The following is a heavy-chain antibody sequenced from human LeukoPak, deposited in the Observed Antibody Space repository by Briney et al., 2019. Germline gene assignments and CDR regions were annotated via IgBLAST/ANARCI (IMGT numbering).Heavy chain of an antibody. D-gene: IGHD6-19*01. CDR3: ATAAVASSWVYYFDY. CDR1: GFTFSRCG. Sequence: GGSLRLSCAAPGFTFSRCGMHWVRQAPGKGLEWVAVIWYDGSNKYYADSVKGRFTISRDNSKNTLYLQMNSLRAEDTAVYYCATAAVASSWVYYFDYWGQGALVTVSS. V-gene: IGHV3-33*01. CDR2: IWYDGSNK. J-gene: IGHJ4*02.